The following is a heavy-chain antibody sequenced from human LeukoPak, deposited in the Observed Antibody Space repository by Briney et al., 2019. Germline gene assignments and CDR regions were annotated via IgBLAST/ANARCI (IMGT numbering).Heavy chain of an antibody. J-gene: IGHJ3*02. Sequence: KPSETLSLTCTVSGGSISSYYWSWIRQPAGKGLEWIGRIYTSGSTNYNPSLKSRVTMSVDTSKNQFSLKLSSVTAADTAVYYCARHLGGSGSYYNYAFDIWGQGTMVTVSS. D-gene: IGHD3-10*01. CDR2: IYTSGST. CDR1: GGSISSYY. V-gene: IGHV4-4*07. CDR3: ARHLGGSGSYYNYAFDI.